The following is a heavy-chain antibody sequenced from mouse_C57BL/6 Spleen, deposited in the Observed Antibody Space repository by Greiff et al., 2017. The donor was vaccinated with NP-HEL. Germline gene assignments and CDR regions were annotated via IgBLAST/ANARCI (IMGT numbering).Heavy chain of an antibody. CDR3: ARRAGGAMDY. V-gene: IGHV8-12*01. Sequence: VKLMESGPGILQSSQTISLTCSFSGFSLSTSGMGVSWIRQPSGKGLEWLAHIYWDDDKRYNPSLKSRLTISKDTSRNQVFLKITSVDTADTATYYCARRAGGAMDYWGQGTSVTVSS. D-gene: IGHD4-1*01. CDR2: IYWDDDK. CDR1: GFSLSTSGMG. J-gene: IGHJ4*01.